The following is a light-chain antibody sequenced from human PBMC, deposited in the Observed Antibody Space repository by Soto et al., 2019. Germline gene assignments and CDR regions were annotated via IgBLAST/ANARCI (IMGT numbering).Light chain of an antibody. CDR2: GAS. CDR1: QSVSSN. J-gene: IGKJ1*01. Sequence: EIVLTQSPGTLSLSPGERATLSCRASQSVSSNLAWYQQKPGQAPRLLXXGASTRATGIPARFSGSGSGTEFTLTISSLQSEDFAVYYCQQYNNWPPGRTFGQGTKVDIK. V-gene: IGKV3-15*01. CDR3: QQYNNWPPGRT.